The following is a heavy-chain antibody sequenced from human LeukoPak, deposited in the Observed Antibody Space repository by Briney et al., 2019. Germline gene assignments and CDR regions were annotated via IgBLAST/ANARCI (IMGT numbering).Heavy chain of an antibody. CDR3: ARRAGAYSRPYDY. J-gene: IGHJ4*02. D-gene: IGHD4/OR15-4a*01. CDR2: ISGSGGRT. Sequence: GGSLRLSCAVSGFTFSNYGMSWVRQAPGKGLEWVSTISGSGGRTYYADSVKGRFTISRDNSKNTLYLQMNSLRAEDTAVYYCARRAGAYSRPYDYWGQGTLVTVSS. CDR1: GFTFSNYG. V-gene: IGHV3-23*01.